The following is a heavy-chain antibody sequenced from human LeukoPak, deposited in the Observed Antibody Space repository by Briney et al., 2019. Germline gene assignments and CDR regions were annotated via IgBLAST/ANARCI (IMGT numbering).Heavy chain of an antibody. V-gene: IGHV3-30-3*01. J-gene: IGHJ6*03. Sequence: GGSLRLSCAASGFTFSSYATHWVRQAPGKGLEWVAVISYDGSNKYYADSVEGRFTISRDNSKNTLYLQMNSLRAEDTAVYYCARAPWGYCSSTSCYYMDVWGKGTTVTVSS. CDR3: ARAPWGYCSSTSCYYMDV. D-gene: IGHD2-2*01. CDR2: ISYDGSNK. CDR1: GFTFSSYA.